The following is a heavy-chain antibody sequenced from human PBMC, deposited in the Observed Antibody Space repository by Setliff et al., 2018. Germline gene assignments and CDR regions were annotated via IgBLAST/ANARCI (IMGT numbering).Heavy chain of an antibody. CDR1: GGSFSGYY. Sequence: SETLSLTCAVYGGSFSGYYWTWICQRPGKGLEWIGEINHSGSTNYNPSLKSRVTISVDTSKNQFSLKLSSVTAADTAVYYCARGKGSWVLLRWFDPWGQGTLVTVSS. D-gene: IGHD3-10*01. CDR2: INHSGST. V-gene: IGHV4-34*01. CDR3: ARGKGSWVLLRWFDP. J-gene: IGHJ5*02.